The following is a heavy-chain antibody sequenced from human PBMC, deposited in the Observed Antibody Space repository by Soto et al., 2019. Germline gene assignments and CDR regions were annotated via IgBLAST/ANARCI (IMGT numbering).Heavy chain of an antibody. CDR1: GSSISSSNYY. CDR3: ARALQNYYGSSGSQMLWFDP. CDR2: IYYSGRT. V-gene: IGHV4-39*06. J-gene: IGHJ5*02. Sequence: SETLSLTCTVSGSSISSSNYYWSWIRQPPGKGLEWIGRIYYSGRTYYNPSLKSRVSISADTSKIQVALELRSVTAADTAVYYCARALQNYYGSSGSQMLWFDPWGQGTLVSVSS. D-gene: IGHD3-22*01.